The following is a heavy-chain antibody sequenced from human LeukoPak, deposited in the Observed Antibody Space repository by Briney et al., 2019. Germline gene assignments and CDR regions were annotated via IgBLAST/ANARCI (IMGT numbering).Heavy chain of an antibody. CDR1: GYRFSNYW. D-gene: IGHD1-26*01. CDR2: VYPGDSDT. J-gene: IGHJ4*02. V-gene: IGHV5-51*01. CDR3: AIAGDSTTGCYRCIDN. Sequence: GESLKISCRGSGYRFSNYWIGWVRQMPGKGLEWMGIVYPGDSDTRYSPSFQGQVTVSADQSTSTAYLQWSSLKASDTAMYYCAIAGDSTTGCYRCIDNWGQGTLVTVSS.